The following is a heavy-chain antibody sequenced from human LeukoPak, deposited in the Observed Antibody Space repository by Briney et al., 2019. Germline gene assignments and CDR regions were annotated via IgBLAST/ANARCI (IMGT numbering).Heavy chain of an antibody. V-gene: IGHV3-74*01. CDR1: GFTFSSYW. CDR2: INSDGSST. D-gene: IGHD3-10*01. CDR3: ARAARGVIDY. J-gene: IGHJ4*02. Sequence: GGSLRLSCAASGFTFSSYWMHWVRQAPGKGLAWVSRINSDGSSTSYADSVKGRFTISGDNAKNTLYLQMNSLRAEDTAVYYCARAARGVIDYWGQGTLVTVSS.